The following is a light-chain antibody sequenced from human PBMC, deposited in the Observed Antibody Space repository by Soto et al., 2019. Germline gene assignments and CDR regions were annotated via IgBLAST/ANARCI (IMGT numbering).Light chain of an antibody. Sequence: EIVLTQSPGTLSLSPGERATLSCRASQSVRSNYLAWYQQKSGQAPRLLIYGASSRATGIPDRFSGSGSGTDFTLTISRLEPEDFAVYYCQQYGSSTQFTVGGGTKVEIK. V-gene: IGKV3-20*01. J-gene: IGKJ4*01. CDR1: QSVRSNY. CDR3: QQYGSSTQFT. CDR2: GAS.